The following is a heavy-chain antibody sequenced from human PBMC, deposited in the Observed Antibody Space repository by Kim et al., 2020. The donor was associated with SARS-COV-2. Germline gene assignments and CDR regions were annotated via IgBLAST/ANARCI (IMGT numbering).Heavy chain of an antibody. V-gene: IGHV3-23*01. CDR3: AKVGNYYGSGSYYNAQVDY. Sequence: GGSLRLSCAASGFTFSSYAMSWVRQAPGKGLEWVSAISGSGGSTYYADSVKGRFTISRDNSKNTLYLQMNSLRAEDTAAYYCAKVGNYYGSGSYYNAQVDYWGQGTLVTVSS. CDR1: GFTFSSYA. J-gene: IGHJ4*02. D-gene: IGHD3-10*01. CDR2: ISGSGGST.